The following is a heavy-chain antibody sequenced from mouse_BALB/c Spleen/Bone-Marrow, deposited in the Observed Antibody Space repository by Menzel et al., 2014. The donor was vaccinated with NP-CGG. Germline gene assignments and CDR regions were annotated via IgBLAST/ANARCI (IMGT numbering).Heavy chain of an antibody. V-gene: IGHV8-8*01. CDR1: GFSLTTSGMG. CDR3: ARIAHYYGYVY. Sequence: QVTLKECGPGILQPSQPLSLPCSFSGFSLTTSGMGVGWIRQPSGKGLEWLAHIWWDDDKRYNPALKSRLTISKDTSSNQVFLKIASVDTADTATYYCARIAHYYGYVYWGQGTTLTVSS. J-gene: IGHJ2*01. D-gene: IGHD1-2*01. CDR2: IWWDDDK.